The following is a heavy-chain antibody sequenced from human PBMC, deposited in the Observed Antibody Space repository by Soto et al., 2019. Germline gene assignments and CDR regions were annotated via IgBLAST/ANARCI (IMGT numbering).Heavy chain of an antibody. J-gene: IGHJ6*02. Sequence: LGASLKISCKGSGYSFTSYWIGWVRQMPGKGLEWMGIIYPGDSDTRYSPSFQGPVTISADKSISTAYLQWRSLKASDTAMYYCAGLREFWGGYSEPYYYYGIDVSGQGTTVTVSS. CDR2: IYPGDSDT. D-gene: IGHD3-3*01. V-gene: IGHV5-51*01. CDR1: GYSFTSYW. CDR3: AGLREFWGGYSEPYYYYGIDV.